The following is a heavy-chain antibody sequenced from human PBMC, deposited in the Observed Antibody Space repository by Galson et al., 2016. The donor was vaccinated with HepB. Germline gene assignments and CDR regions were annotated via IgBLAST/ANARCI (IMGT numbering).Heavy chain of an antibody. CDR1: GASIRSGDSY. CDR2: IHYSGST. J-gene: IGHJ6*02. D-gene: IGHD3-16*01. V-gene: IGHV4-30-4*01. Sequence: LSLTRTVSGASIRSGDSYWSWIRQPPGKGLDWIGFIHYSGSTYYTPSPRSRVTISVDTPNNQFSLTLSSVTATDTAIYYCARLRRGRTNTYYYYGLDVWGHGTTVTVSS. CDR3: ARLRRGRTNTYYYYGLDV.